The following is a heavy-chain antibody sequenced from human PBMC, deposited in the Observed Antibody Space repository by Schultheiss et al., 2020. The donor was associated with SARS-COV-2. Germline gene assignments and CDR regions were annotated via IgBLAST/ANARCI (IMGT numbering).Heavy chain of an antibody. D-gene: IGHD4-17*01. CDR3: ARVYGDYDAYYFDY. CDR2: VYYTGST. J-gene: IGHJ4*02. CDR1: NGSISNYY. Sequence: SETLSLTCTVSNGSISNYYWSWLRQPPGKGLEWIGNVYYTGSTNYNPSLGSRVTISVDTSKNKFSLRMNSVTAADTAVYYCARVYGDYDAYYFDYWGQGTLVTVSS. V-gene: IGHV4-59*01.